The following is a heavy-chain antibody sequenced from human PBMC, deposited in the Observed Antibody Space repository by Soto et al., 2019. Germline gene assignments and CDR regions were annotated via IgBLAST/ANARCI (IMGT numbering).Heavy chain of an antibody. D-gene: IGHD5-18*01. CDR3: AKGPAQRGYSYGKFDY. CDR1: GFTFSSYG. CDR2: ISYDGSNK. J-gene: IGHJ4*02. Sequence: GGSLRLSCAASGFTFSSYGMHWVRQAPGKGLEWVAVISYDGSNKYYADSVKGRFTISRDNSKNTLYLQMNSLRAEDTAVYYCAKGPAQRGYSYGKFDYWGQGTLVTVSS. V-gene: IGHV3-30*18.